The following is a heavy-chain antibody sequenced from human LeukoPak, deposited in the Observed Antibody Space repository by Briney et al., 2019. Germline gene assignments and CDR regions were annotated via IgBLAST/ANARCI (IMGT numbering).Heavy chain of an antibody. J-gene: IGHJ4*01. CDR1: GFAFGSYA. D-gene: IGHD6-19*01. CDR2: ASGSGRST. CDR3: AKLATSRAYGWSDK. V-gene: IGHV3-23*01. Sequence: GGSLRLSSAASGFAFGSYAMTWVRQAPGKVLAWVSTASGSGRSTYYADSVKGRFTISRDNSNNTIYLQMDSLRADDTAIYFCAKLATSRAYGWSDKWGHGTLVTVSS.